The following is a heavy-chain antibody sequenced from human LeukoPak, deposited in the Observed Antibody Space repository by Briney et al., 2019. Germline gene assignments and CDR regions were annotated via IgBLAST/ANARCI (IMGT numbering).Heavy chain of an antibody. Sequence: SSETLSLTCTVSGGSISSYYWSWIRQPPEKGLEWIGYIYYSGSTNYNPSLKSRVTISVDTSKNQFSLKLSSVTAADTAVYYCARLYYYDSRLAFDIWGQGTMVTVSS. CDR2: IYYSGST. CDR3: ARLYYYDSRLAFDI. J-gene: IGHJ3*02. V-gene: IGHV4-59*01. CDR1: GGSISSYY. D-gene: IGHD3-22*01.